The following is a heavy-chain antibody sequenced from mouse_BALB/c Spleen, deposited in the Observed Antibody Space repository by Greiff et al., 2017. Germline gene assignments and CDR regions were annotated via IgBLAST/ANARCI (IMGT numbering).Heavy chain of an antibody. CDR1: GYTFTSSW. CDR3: ARDYDAMDY. J-gene: IGHJ4*01. V-gene: IGHV1S130*01. Sequence: QVQLQQSGSVLVRPGASVKLSCKASGYTFTSSWMHWAKQRPGQGLEWIGEIHPNSGNTNYNEKFKGKATLTVDTSSSTAYVDLSSLTSEDSAVYYCARDYDAMDYWGQGTSVTVSS. CDR2: IHPNSGNT.